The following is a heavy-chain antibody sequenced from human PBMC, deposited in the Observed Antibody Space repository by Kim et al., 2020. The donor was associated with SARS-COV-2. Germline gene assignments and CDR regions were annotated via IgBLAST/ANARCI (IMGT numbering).Heavy chain of an antibody. CDR2: IIPILGIA. J-gene: IGHJ6*03. V-gene: IGHV1-69*04. CDR3: ARDRHYYGSGSYLYYMDV. CDR1: GGTFSTYA. D-gene: IGHD3-10*01. Sequence: SVRVSCTASGGTFSTYAISWVRQAPGQGLEWMGRIIPILGIANYAQKFQGRVTITADKSTSTAYMELSSLRSEDTAVYYCARDRHYYGSGSYLYYMDVWGKGTTVTVSS.